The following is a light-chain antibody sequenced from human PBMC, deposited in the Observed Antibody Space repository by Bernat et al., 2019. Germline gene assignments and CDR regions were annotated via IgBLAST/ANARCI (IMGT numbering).Light chain of an antibody. Sequence: DIQLTQSPPFLSASVGDRVTITCRASQIIGVYLDWYQQKPGQAPKLLIYGASTLQTGVPSRFSGSGSGTEFTLLISSLQPEDFGTFYCQHLNNFPITFGQGTRLEIK. V-gene: IGKV1-9*01. CDR3: QHLNNFPIT. J-gene: IGKJ5*01. CDR1: QIIGVY. CDR2: GAS.